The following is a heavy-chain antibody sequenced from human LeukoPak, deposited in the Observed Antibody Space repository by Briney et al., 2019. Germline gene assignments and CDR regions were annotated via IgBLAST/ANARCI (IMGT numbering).Heavy chain of an antibody. CDR3: AKDYSSSWYWAFDY. CDR2: IYSGGST. V-gene: IGHV3-23*03. CDR1: GFTFSSYA. Sequence: GGSLRLSCAASGFTFSSYAMSWVRQAPGKGLEWVSVIYSGGSTYYADSVKGRFTISRDNAKNSLYLQMNSLRAEDTALYYCAKDYSSSWYWAFDYWGQGTLVTVSS. D-gene: IGHD6-13*01. J-gene: IGHJ4*02.